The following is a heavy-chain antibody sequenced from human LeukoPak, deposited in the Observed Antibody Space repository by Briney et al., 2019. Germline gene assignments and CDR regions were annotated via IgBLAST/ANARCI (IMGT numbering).Heavy chain of an antibody. CDR1: GGSISSYY. CDR3: ARQAVDTWFDP. Sequence: SETLSLTCTVSGGSISSYYWSWIRQPPGKGLEWIGTIYYSGSTSYNPSLKSRVTISVDTSKNQLSLRLNSVTATDTAVYYCARQAVDTWFDPWGQGTLVTVSS. D-gene: IGHD3-9*01. CDR2: IYYSGST. J-gene: IGHJ5*02. V-gene: IGHV4-59*04.